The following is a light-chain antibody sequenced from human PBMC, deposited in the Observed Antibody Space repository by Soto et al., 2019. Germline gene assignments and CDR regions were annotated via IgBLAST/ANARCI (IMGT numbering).Light chain of an antibody. CDR3: QQYNNWPPVT. CDR1: QSVSTN. Sequence: EIVMTQSPATLSVSPGERATLSCRASQSVSTNLAWYQQKPGQAPRLLLYGASTRATGIPARFSGSGSGTEFTLTINSLQSEDFAVYYCQQYNNWPPVTFGGGTKVDIK. V-gene: IGKV3-15*01. J-gene: IGKJ4*01. CDR2: GAS.